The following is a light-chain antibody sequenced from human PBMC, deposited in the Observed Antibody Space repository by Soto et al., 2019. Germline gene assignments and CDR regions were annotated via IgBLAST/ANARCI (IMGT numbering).Light chain of an antibody. CDR1: SSDVGRYDY. CDR2: DVT. V-gene: IGLV2-11*01. J-gene: IGLJ1*01. Sequence: LTQPRSVSASPGQSVTISCTGTSSDVGRYDYVSWYQQHPGKAPKLIVYDVTERPSGVPDRFSGSKSGNTASLTISGLQAEDETDYSCCSFAGSYSYVFGTGTKVTVL. CDR3: CSFAGSYSYV.